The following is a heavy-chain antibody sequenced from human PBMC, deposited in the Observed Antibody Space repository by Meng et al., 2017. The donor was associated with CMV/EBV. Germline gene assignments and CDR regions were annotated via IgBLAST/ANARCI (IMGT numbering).Heavy chain of an antibody. J-gene: IGHJ6*02. CDR2: IYYSGST. CDR1: GGSISSYY. Sequence: SETLSLTCTVSGGSISSYYWSWNRQPPGKGLEWIGYIYYSGSTNYNPSLKSRVTISVDTSKNQFSLKLSSVTAADTAVYYCARSAGTRYYYYGMDVWGQGTTVTVSS. V-gene: IGHV4-59*01. CDR3: ARSAGTRYYYYGMDV. D-gene: IGHD1-26*01.